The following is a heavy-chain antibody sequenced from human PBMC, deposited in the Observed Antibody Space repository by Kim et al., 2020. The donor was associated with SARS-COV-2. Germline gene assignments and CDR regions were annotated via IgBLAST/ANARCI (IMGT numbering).Heavy chain of an antibody. V-gene: IGHV4-4*02. CDR1: GGSISSSNW. CDR2: IYHSGST. Sequence: SETLSLTCAVSGGSISSSNWWSWVRQPPGKGLEWIGEIYHSGSTNYNPSLKSRVTISVDKSKNQFSLKLSSVTAADTAVYYCARAHGYSSSWGANYYGMDVWGQGTTVTVSS. D-gene: IGHD6-13*01. J-gene: IGHJ6*02. CDR3: ARAHGYSSSWGANYYGMDV.